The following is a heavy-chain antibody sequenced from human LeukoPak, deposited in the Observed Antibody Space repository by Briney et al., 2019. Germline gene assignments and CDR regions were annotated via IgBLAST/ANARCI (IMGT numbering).Heavy chain of an antibody. D-gene: IGHD3-22*01. Sequence: SETLFLTCTVSGGSMSSSSYYWGWIRQPPGKGLEWIGSIYYSGSTYYNPSLKSRVTISVDTSKKQFSLKLSSVTAADTAVYYCARHPYSDSSGFTFDIWGQGTMVTVSS. CDR2: IYYSGST. CDR3: ARHPYSDSSGFTFDI. CDR1: GGSMSSSSYY. J-gene: IGHJ3*02. V-gene: IGHV4-39*01.